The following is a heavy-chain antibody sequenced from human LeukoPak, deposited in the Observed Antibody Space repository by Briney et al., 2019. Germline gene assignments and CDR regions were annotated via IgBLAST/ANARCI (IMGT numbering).Heavy chain of an antibody. J-gene: IGHJ6*03. CDR1: GFTFSSYG. CDR2: IRYDGSNK. V-gene: IGHV3-30*02. Sequence: GGSLRLSCAASGFTFSSYGMHWVRQAPGKGLEWVAFIRYDGSNKYYADSVKGRFTISRDNSKNTLYLQMNSLRAEDTAVYYCAKGPRYFWYMDVWGKGTTVTVSS. CDR3: AKGPRYFWYMDV. D-gene: IGHD2/OR15-2a*01.